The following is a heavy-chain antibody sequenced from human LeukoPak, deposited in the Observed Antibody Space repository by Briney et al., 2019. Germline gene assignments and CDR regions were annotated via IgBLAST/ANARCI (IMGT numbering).Heavy chain of an antibody. J-gene: IGHJ4*02. CDR2: SYQSGTT. D-gene: IGHD6-19*01. Sequence: SETLSLTCTVSGYSISSGYYWGWIRQPPGKGLQWSGGSYQSGTTYYNPSLKSRVTISVDTSKNQSSLKLTSVTAADTAVYYCARAFKQWLVPPDYWGQGTLVTVYS. V-gene: IGHV4-38-2*02. CDR3: ARAFKQWLVPPDY. CDR1: GYSISSGYY.